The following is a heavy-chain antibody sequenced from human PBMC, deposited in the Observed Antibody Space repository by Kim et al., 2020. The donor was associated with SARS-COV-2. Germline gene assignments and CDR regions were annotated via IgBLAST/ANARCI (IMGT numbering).Heavy chain of an antibody. D-gene: IGHD3-10*01. J-gene: IGHJ4*02. CDR2: ISYDGSDK. CDR3: ATSPGRGIMLIASNSASLLW. Sequence: GGSLRLSCAASGFTFSSYAMHWVRQVPGRGLEWVAVISYDGSDKYYADSVKGRFTISRDNSKNTLYLQMNSLRAEDTAVYYCATSPGRGIMLIASNSASLLWWGQGTLVTVSS. V-gene: IGHV3-30*04. CDR1: GFTFSSYA.